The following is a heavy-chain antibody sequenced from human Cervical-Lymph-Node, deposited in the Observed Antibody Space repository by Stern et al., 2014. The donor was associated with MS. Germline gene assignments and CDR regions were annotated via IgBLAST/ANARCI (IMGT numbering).Heavy chain of an antibody. CDR2: ISYDGSNK. D-gene: IGHD6-19*01. CDR1: GFTFSSYG. V-gene: IGHV3-30*18. Sequence: VQLVESGGGVVQPGRSLRLSCAASGFTFSSYGMHWVRQAPGKGTEWVAVISYDGSNKYYADSVKGRFTISRDNSKNTLYLQMNSLRAEDTAVYYCAKAGWPRSIAVATPYWGQGTLVTVSS. J-gene: IGHJ4*02. CDR3: AKAGWPRSIAVATPY.